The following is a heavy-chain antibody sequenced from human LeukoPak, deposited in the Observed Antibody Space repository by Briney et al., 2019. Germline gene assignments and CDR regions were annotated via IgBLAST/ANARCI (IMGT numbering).Heavy chain of an antibody. J-gene: IGHJ4*02. CDR2: FDPEDGDT. Sequence: ASVKVSCKVSGYTLTELSMHWVRQAPGKGLEWMGGFDPEDGDTIYAQNFQGRVTMTTDTSTSTAYMELRSLRSDDTAVYYCARGRYCSSTSCSPSFYFDFWGQGTLVTVSS. D-gene: IGHD2-2*01. CDR1: GYTLTELS. V-gene: IGHV1-24*01. CDR3: ARGRYCSSTSCSPSFYFDF.